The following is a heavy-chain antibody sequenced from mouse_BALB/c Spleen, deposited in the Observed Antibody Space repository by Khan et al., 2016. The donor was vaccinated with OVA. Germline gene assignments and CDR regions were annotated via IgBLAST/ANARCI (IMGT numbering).Heavy chain of an antibody. CDR1: GFSLTDYG. D-gene: IGHD1-1*01. Sequence: QVQLKQSGPGLVAPSQSLSFTCTVSGFSLTDYGVSWIRQPPGKGLEWLGGIWGGGSTYYNSALKSGLSISKDNYKSQVFLKMNRLQTDDTAMYYCAKGVWFYYFDLDYWGQGTSVTVSS. J-gene: IGHJ4*01. V-gene: IGHV2-6-5*01. CDR2: IWGGGST. CDR3: AKGVWFYYFDLDY.